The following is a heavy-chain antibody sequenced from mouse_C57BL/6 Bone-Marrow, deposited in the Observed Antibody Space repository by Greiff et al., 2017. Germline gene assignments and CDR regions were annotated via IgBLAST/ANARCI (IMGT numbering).Heavy chain of an antibody. Sequence: VQLQQSGAELARPGASVKLSCKASGYTFTSYGISWVKQRTGQGLEWIGEIYPRSGNTYYNEKFKGKATLTADKSSSTAYMELRSLTSEDSAVYFCARRGGSSNPFDYWGQGTTLTVSS. CDR1: GYTFTSYG. V-gene: IGHV1-81*01. CDR2: IYPRSGNT. CDR3: ARRGGSSNPFDY. D-gene: IGHD1-1*01. J-gene: IGHJ2*01.